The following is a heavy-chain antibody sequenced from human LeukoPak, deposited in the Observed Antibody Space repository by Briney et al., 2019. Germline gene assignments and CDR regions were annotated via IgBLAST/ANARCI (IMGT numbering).Heavy chain of an antibody. CDR3: AREDSWLYYGSGSYYNWEYYYMDV. Sequence: SETLSLTCTVSGGSISSGSYYWSWIRQPAGKGLEWIGRIYTSGSTNYNPSLKSRVTISVDTSKNQFSLKLSSVTAADTAVYYCAREDSWLYYGSGSYYNWEYYYMDVWGKGTTVTVSS. V-gene: IGHV4-61*02. CDR2: IYTSGST. D-gene: IGHD3-10*01. CDR1: GGSISSGSYY. J-gene: IGHJ6*03.